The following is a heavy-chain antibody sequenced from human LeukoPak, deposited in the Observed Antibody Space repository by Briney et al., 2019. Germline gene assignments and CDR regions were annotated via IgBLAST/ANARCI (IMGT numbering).Heavy chain of an antibody. J-gene: IGHJ3*02. D-gene: IGHD3-3*01. V-gene: IGHV1-46*01. CDR2: INPSGGST. Sequence: ASVKVSCKASGYTFTSYYMHWVRQAPGQGLEWMGIINPSGGSTSYAQKFQGRVTMTRDTFISTAYMEVSRLRSDDTAVNYCARDNAIFGVDGAWDSGAFDIWGQGTMVTVSS. CDR1: GYTFTSYY. CDR3: ARDNAIFGVDGAWDSGAFDI.